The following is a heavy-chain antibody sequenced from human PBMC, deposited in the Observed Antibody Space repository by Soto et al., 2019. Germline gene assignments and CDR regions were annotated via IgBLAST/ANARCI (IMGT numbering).Heavy chain of an antibody. D-gene: IGHD5-18*01. J-gene: IGHJ4*02. Sequence: GGSLRLSCAASGFTFSSYAMHWVRQAPGKGLEWVAVISYDGSNKYYADSVKGRFTISRDNSKNTLYLQMNSLRAEDTAVYYCARDTAMVTGDYWGQGTLVTVSS. CDR1: GFTFSSYA. V-gene: IGHV3-30-3*01. CDR2: ISYDGSNK. CDR3: ARDTAMVTGDY.